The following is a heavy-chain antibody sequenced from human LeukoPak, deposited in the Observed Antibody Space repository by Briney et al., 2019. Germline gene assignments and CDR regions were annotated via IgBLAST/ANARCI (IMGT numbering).Heavy chain of an antibody. CDR3: ASPYCGGDCCDRRDAFDI. CDR2: INHSGST. V-gene: IGHV4-34*01. Sequence: PSETLSLTCAVYGGSFSGYYWSWIRQPPGKGLEWIGEINHSGSTNYNPSLKSRVTISVDTSKNQFSLKLSSVTAADTAVYYCASPYCGGDCCDRRDAFDIWGQGTMVTVSS. D-gene: IGHD2-21*02. J-gene: IGHJ3*02. CDR1: GGSFSGYY.